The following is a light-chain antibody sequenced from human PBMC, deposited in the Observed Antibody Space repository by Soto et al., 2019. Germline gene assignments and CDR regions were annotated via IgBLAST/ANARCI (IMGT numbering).Light chain of an antibody. CDR1: QSVNNY. Sequence: EIVLTQSPATLSLSPGERATLSCRASQSVNNYLIWYQQKPGQAPRLLIYDSFNRATGIPARFSGSGYGTDFTLTTGSLAPDDFAVDYCQQRAQLPITFGGGTKVEIK. V-gene: IGKV3-11*01. CDR2: DSF. J-gene: IGKJ4*01. CDR3: QQRAQLPIT.